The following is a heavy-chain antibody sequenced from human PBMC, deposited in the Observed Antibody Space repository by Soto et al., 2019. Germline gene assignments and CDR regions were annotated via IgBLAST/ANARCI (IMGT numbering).Heavy chain of an antibody. D-gene: IGHD1-26*01. CDR3: ARGASELRSLFDW. CDR1: GYSFTNYW. V-gene: IGHV5-51*01. CDR2: IYPDDSDT. J-gene: IGHJ4*02. Sequence: EVQLVQSGAEVRKPGESLKISCKGSGYSFTNYWIGWVRQMPGKGLEWMGIIYPDDSDTRYSPSFQGQVTISADKSISTAYLQWGSLKASDTAIYYCARGASELRSLFDWWGQGTLVTVSS.